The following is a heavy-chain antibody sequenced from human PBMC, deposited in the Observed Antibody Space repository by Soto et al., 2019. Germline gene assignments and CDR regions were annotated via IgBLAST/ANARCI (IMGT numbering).Heavy chain of an antibody. CDR2: IYYSGST. CDR1: GGSISSYY. V-gene: IGHV4-59*08. D-gene: IGHD3-3*01. CDR3: ARQIGRRRPSGGIWRKSGPHWFDP. J-gene: IGHJ5*02. Sequence: SETLSLTCTVSGGSISSYYWSWIRQPPGKGLEWIGYIYYSGSTNYNPSLKSRVTISVDTSKNQFSLKLSSVTAADTAVYYCARQIGRRRPSGGIWRKSGPHWFDPWGQGTLVTVSS.